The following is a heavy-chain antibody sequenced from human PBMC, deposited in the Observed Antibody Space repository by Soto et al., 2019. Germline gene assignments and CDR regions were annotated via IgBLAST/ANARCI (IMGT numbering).Heavy chain of an antibody. V-gene: IGHV1-46*01. Sequence: ASVKVSCKASGYTFTSYEMYWVRQAPGQGLEWMGIINPSGGSTTYAQKFQGRVTMTRDTSTSTVYTELSSLRSEDTAVYYCARDRRDGYNTFDYWGQGTLVTVSS. D-gene: IGHD5-12*01. J-gene: IGHJ4*02. CDR3: ARDRRDGYNTFDY. CDR2: INPSGGST. CDR1: GYTFTSYE.